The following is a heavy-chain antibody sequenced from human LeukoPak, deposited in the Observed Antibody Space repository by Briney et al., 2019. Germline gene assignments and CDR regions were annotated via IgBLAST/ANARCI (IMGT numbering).Heavy chain of an antibody. Sequence: SETLSLTCTVSGGSISSSSYYWGWIRQPPGKGLEWIGSIYYSGSTYYNPSLKSRVTISVDTSKNQFSLKLSSVTAADTAVYYCARLGSTMVRRALFDYWGQGTLVTVSS. J-gene: IGHJ4*02. D-gene: IGHD3-10*01. CDR2: IYYSGST. CDR3: ARLGSTMVRRALFDY. V-gene: IGHV4-39*01. CDR1: GGSISSSSYY.